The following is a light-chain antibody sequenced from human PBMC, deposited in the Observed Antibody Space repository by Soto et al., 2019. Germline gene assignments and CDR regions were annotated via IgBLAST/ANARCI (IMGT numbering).Light chain of an antibody. V-gene: IGKV3-15*01. Sequence: EIVMTQSPATLSVSPGERATLSCRASQSVSSNLAWYQQKPGQAPNLLIYDTSTRASGIPARFSGSGSGTDFTLTISSLQSEDFAVSYCQQYNNWPRTFGQGTKVEIK. CDR3: QQYNNWPRT. J-gene: IGKJ1*01. CDR2: DTS. CDR1: QSVSSN.